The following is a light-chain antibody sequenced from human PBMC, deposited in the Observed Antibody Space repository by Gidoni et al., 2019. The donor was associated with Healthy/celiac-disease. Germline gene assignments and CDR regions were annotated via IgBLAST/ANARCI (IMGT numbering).Light chain of an antibody. J-gene: IGKJ4*01. Sequence: DIQMTQSPSSLSASVGDRVTITCQVSQDISNYLNWYQQKPGKAPKLLIYDASNLETGVPSRFSGSGSGTDFTFTISSLQPEDIATYYCQQYDNLRRTFGGXTKVEIK. CDR3: QQYDNLRRT. V-gene: IGKV1-33*01. CDR1: QDISNY. CDR2: DAS.